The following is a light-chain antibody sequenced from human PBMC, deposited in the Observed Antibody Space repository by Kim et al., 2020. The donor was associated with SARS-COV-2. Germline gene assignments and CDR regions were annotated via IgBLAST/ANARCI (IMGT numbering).Light chain of an antibody. V-gene: IGKV1-9*01. CDR3: QQLNTYPYS. CDR1: QGISDH. J-gene: IGKJ2*03. CDR2: GAS. Sequence: GDRVTITCRASQGISDHLAWYQQQPGRPPKLLIYGASTLHTGVTSRFSGSRSGTDFTLIISSLQPEDSASYYCQQLNTYPYSFGQGTKLEI.